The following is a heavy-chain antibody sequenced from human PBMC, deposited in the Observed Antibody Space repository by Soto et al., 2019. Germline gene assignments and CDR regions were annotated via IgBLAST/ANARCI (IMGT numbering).Heavy chain of an antibody. J-gene: IGHJ4*02. D-gene: IGHD6-13*01. CDR1: GFTFSSYG. Sequence: GGSLRLSCAASGFTFSSYGMHWVRQAPGKGLEWVAVIWYDGSNKYYADSVKGRFTISGDNSKNTLYLQMNSLRAEDTAVYYCARDPRYQHSSSWSPVDYWGQGTLVTVSS. CDR3: ARDPRYQHSSSWSPVDY. CDR2: IWYDGSNK. V-gene: IGHV3-33*01.